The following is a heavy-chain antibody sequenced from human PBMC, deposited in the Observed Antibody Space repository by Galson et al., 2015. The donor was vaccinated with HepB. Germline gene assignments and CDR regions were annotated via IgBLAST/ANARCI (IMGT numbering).Heavy chain of an antibody. V-gene: IGHV1-46*01. Sequence: SVKVSCKASGYTFTSYSMHWVRQAPGQGLEWMGIINPSGGSTSYAQKFQGRVTMTRDTSTSTVYMELSSLRSEDTAVYYCAILKLGYCSGGSCASAPLDVWGQGTTVTVSS. CDR1: GYTFTSYS. D-gene: IGHD2-15*01. CDR3: AILKLGYCSGGSCASAPLDV. CDR2: INPSGGST. J-gene: IGHJ6*02.